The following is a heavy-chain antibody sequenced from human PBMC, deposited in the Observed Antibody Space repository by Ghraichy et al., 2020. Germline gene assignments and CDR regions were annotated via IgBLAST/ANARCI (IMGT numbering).Heavy chain of an antibody. J-gene: IGHJ6*02. V-gene: IGHV1-69*04. CDR2: IIPIVGSA. D-gene: IGHD5-18*01. CDR1: GGGFRNYA. Sequence: SVKVSCKATGGGFRNYAISWVRQAPGQGLEWMGKIIPIVGSANYEQKFQGRVTITADKSTNTAYMEMSGLRSDDTAVYYCARVQIRGYSPYYFYGMDVWGQGTTVTVSS. CDR3: ARVQIRGYSPYYFYGMDV.